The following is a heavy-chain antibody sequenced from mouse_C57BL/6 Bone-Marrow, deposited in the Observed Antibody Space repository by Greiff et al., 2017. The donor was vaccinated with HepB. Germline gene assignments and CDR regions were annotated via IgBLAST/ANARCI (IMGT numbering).Heavy chain of an antibody. V-gene: IGHV1-26*01. CDR1: GYTFTDYY. Sequence: VQLQQSGPELVKPGASVKISCKASGYTFTDYYMNWVKQSHGKSLEWIGDINPNNGGTSYNQKFKGKATLTVDKSSITAYMELRSLTPEDSAVYYCARRELPYDYDWAWFAYWGQGTLVTVSA. CDR3: ARRELPYDYDWAWFAY. J-gene: IGHJ3*01. D-gene: IGHD2-4*01. CDR2: INPNNGGT.